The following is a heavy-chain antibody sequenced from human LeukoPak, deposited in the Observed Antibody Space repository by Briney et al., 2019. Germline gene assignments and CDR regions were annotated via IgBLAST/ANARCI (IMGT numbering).Heavy chain of an antibody. CDR2: IIPIFGTA. CDR1: GYTFTSYD. CDR3: AKSRYTYYYDSSGSDY. J-gene: IGHJ4*02. V-gene: IGHV1-69*13. D-gene: IGHD3-22*01. Sequence: SVKVSCKASGYTFTSYDINWVRQAPGQGLEWMGGIIPIFGTANYAQKFQGRVTITADESTSTAYMELSSLRSEDTAVYYCAKSRYTYYYDSSGSDYWGQGTLVTVSS.